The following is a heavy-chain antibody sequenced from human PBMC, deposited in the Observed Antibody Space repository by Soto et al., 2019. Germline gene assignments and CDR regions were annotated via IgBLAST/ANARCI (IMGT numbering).Heavy chain of an antibody. D-gene: IGHD3-3*01. V-gene: IGHV1-18*01. Sequence: GASVKVSWKASGYTFTSYGISWVRQAPGQGLEWMGWISAYNGNTNYAQKLQGRVTMTTDTSTSTAYMELRSLRSDDTAVYYCARCDFWSGLYYYYGMDVWGQGTTVTVSS. CDR3: ARCDFWSGLYYYYGMDV. CDR1: GYTFTSYG. J-gene: IGHJ6*02. CDR2: ISAYNGNT.